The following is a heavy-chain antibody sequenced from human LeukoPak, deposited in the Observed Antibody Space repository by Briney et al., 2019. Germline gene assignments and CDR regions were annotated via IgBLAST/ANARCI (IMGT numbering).Heavy chain of an antibody. J-gene: IGHJ4*02. Sequence: PSETLSLTCTVSGGSISSSSYYWGWIRQPPGKGREWIGSTYYSGSTYYNPSLKSRVTISVDTSKNQFSLKLSSVTAADTAVHYCARDRYDYGDYVSFDYWGQGTLVTVSS. CDR2: TYYSGST. D-gene: IGHD4-17*01. V-gene: IGHV4-39*07. CDR1: GGSISSSSYY. CDR3: ARDRYDYGDYVSFDY.